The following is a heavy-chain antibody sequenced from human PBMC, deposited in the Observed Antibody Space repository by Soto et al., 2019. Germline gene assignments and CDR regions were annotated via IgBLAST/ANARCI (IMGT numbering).Heavy chain of an antibody. D-gene: IGHD4-17*01. V-gene: IGHV4-39*01. CDR1: GGSISSSSYY. Sequence: SETLSLTCTVSGGSISSSSYYWGWIRQPPGKGLEWIGSIYYSGSTYYNPSLKSRVTISVDTSKNQFSLKLSSVTAADTAVYYCARQWRYGDYFDYWGQGTLVTVSS. CDR3: ARQWRYGDYFDY. CDR2: IYYSGST. J-gene: IGHJ4*02.